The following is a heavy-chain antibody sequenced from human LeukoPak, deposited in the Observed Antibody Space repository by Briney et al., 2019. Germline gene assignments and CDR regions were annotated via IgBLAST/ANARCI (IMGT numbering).Heavy chain of an antibody. Sequence: PGRSPRLSCAASGFTFSSYGMHWVRQAPGKGLEWVAVISYDGSNKYYADSVKGRFTISRDNSKNTLYLQMNSLRAEDTAVYYCAKDRLSGYDDFYFDYWGQGTLVTVSS. CDR1: GFTFSSYG. V-gene: IGHV3-30*18. CDR3: AKDRLSGYDDFYFDY. D-gene: IGHD5-12*01. CDR2: ISYDGSNK. J-gene: IGHJ4*02.